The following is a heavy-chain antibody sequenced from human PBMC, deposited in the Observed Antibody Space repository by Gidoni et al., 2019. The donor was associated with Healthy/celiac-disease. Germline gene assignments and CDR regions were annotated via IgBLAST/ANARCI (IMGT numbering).Heavy chain of an antibody. V-gene: IGHV3-23*01. CDR2: MSGSGGST. CDR1: GFPFSSYA. J-gene: IGHJ4*02. CDR3: ARRYFDWLFGDY. Sequence: EVQLLESGGGLVQPGGSLRLSCAASGFPFSSYAMSWVRQAPGKGLEWVSAMSGSGGSTYYADSVKGRFTISRDNSKNTLYLQMNSLRAEDTAVYYCARRYFDWLFGDYWGQGTLVTVSS. D-gene: IGHD3-9*01.